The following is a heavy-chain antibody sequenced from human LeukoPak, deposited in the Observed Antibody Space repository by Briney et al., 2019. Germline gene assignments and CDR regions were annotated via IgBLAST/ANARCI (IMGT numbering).Heavy chain of an antibody. D-gene: IGHD5-18*01. CDR3: ARHGGYSYGVDY. CDR2: MNPNSGNT. J-gene: IGHJ4*02. V-gene: IGHV1-8*03. Sequence: ASVKVSCKASGYTFTSYVINWVRQATGQGLEWMGWMNPNSGNTGYAQKLQGRVTITRNTSISTAYMELRSLRSEDTAVYYCARHGGYSYGVDYWGQGTLVTVSS. CDR1: GYTFTSYV.